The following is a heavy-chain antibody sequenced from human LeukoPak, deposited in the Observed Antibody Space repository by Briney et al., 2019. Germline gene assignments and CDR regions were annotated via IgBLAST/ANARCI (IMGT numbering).Heavy chain of an antibody. J-gene: IGHJ4*02. Sequence: GGSLRLSCAASGFTFSSYAMSWVRQAPGKGLEWVSAISGSGGSTYYADSVKGRFTISRDNSKNTLYLQMNSLRAGDTAVYYCAKVYYDILTGYYDYWGQGTLVTVFS. CDR2: ISGSGGST. V-gene: IGHV3-23*01. CDR1: GFTFSSYA. D-gene: IGHD3-9*01. CDR3: AKVYYDILTGYYDY.